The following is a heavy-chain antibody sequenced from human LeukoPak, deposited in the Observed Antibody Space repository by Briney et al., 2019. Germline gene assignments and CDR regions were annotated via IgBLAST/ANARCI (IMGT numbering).Heavy chain of an antibody. V-gene: IGHV1-2*02. J-gene: IGHJ4*02. D-gene: IGHD3-10*01. CDR2: INPNSGGT. CDR1: GYTFTGYY. Sequence: ASVKVSCKASGYTFTGYYMHWVRQAPGQGLEWMGWINPNSGGTNYTQKFQGRVTMTTDTSTGTAYMELRSLRSDDTAVYYCARDSRHITLIRGIIIGGFDYWGQGTLVTVSS. CDR3: ARDSRHITLIRGIIIGGFDY.